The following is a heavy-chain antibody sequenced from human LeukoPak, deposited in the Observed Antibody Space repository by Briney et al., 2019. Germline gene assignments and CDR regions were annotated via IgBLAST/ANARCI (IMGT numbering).Heavy chain of an antibody. CDR3: AKAPYSSSWYRPPYFDY. CDR1: GFTFSSNA. CDR2: ISGSGGST. V-gene: IGHV3-23*01. Sequence: PGGSLRLSCAASGFTFSSNAMSWVRQAPGKGLEWVSAISGSGGSTYYADSVKGRFTISRDNSKNTLYLQMNSLRAEDTAVYYCAKAPYSSSWYRPPYFDYWGQGTLVTASS. D-gene: IGHD6-13*01. J-gene: IGHJ4*02.